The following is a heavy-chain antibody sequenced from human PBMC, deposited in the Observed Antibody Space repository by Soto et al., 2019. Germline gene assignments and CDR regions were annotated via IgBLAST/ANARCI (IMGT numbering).Heavy chain of an antibody. Sequence: EVHLVESGGGLVQPGGSLRLSCAASGLSFSSYWMHWVRQAPGKGLAWVSRIKTDGSETKYADSVRGRFTISRYNAKNILYRQMNSLGVDDPAVYYGAAGLVLGSGSLGHWGQGTLVNVSA. D-gene: IGHD3-10*01. CDR1: GLSFSSYW. CDR3: AAGLVLGSGSLGH. J-gene: IGHJ4*02. V-gene: IGHV3-74*01. CDR2: IKTDGSET.